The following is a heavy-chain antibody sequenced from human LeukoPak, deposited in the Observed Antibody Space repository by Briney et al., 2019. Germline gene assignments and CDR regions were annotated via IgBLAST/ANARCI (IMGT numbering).Heavy chain of an antibody. V-gene: IGHV5-51*01. CDR2: IYPDDSDI. CDR1: GYRFSTYW. CDR3: ARPRSYYYDSSGQRNAFDI. Sequence: GESLKISCVGSGYRFSTYWIGWVRQMPGKGLERMGIIYPDDSDIKYSPSFQGQVTISVDVSINTAYLHWSSLKASDTAMYYCARPRSYYYDSSGQRNAFDIWGQGTMVTVSS. D-gene: IGHD3-22*01. J-gene: IGHJ3*02.